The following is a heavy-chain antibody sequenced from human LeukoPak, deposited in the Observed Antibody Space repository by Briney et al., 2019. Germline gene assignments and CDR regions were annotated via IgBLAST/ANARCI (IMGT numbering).Heavy chain of an antibody. CDR1: GGSISSYY. J-gene: IGHJ5*02. CDR3: ARVKQWPGLNNWFDP. D-gene: IGHD6-19*01. Sequence: PSETLSLTCTVSGGSISSYYWSWIRQPPGKGLEWIGYIYYSGSTNYSPSLKSRVTISVDTSKNQFSLKLSSVTAADTAVYYCARVKQWPGLNNWFDPWGQGTLVTVSS. CDR2: IYYSGST. V-gene: IGHV4-59*01.